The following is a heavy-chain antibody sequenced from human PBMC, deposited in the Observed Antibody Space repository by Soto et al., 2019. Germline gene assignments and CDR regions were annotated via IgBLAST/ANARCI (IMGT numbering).Heavy chain of an antibody. CDR1: GGSISSYY. J-gene: IGHJ4*02. CDR2: IYYSGST. CDR3: ARCRDSIFDY. V-gene: IGHV4-59*01. Sequence: SETLSLTCTVSGGSISSYYWSWIRQPPGKGLEWIGYIYYSGSTYYNPSLKSRVSISVDTSKNQFSLKLSSVTAADTAVYYCARCRDSIFDYWGQGTQVTVSS.